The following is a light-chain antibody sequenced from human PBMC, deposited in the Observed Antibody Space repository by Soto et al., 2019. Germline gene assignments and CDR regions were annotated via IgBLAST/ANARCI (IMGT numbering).Light chain of an antibody. J-gene: IGKJ1*01. CDR1: QSLLHSNGYNY. CDR3: MQALQTPRT. CDR2: LGS. V-gene: IGKV2-28*01. Sequence: QLSLPVTPGEPASISCRSSQSLLHSNGYNYLDWYLQKPGQSPQLLIYLGSNRASGVPDRFSGSGSGTDFTLKISRVEAEDVGVYYCMQALQTPRTFGQGPKVDI.